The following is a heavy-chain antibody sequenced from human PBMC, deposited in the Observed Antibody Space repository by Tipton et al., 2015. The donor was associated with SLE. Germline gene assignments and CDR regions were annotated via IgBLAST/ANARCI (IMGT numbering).Heavy chain of an antibody. Sequence: LRLSCTVSGDPISSDGYYWSWIRQHPGKGLEWIGYIYHNGRAYYNPSLKSRVTISVDTSKDQFSLKLSPVTAADTAVYYCARAAAAGLDYWGQGTLVTVSS. D-gene: IGHD6-13*01. CDR3: ARAAAAGLDY. J-gene: IGHJ4*02. CDR2: IYHNGRA. V-gene: IGHV4-31*03. CDR1: GDPISSDGYY.